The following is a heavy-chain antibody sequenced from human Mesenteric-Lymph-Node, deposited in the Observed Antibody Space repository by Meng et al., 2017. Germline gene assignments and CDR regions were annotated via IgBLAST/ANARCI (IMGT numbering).Heavy chain of an antibody. V-gene: IGHV5-51*01. CDR1: GYSFTSYW. J-gene: IGHJ4*02. CDR3: AGHVGRTREYDSSGYYFGY. CDR2: IYPGDSDT. D-gene: IGHD3-22*01. Sequence: GESLKISCQGSGYSFTSYWIGWVRQMPGKGLEWMEIIYPGDSDTSYSPSFPGQVNISADKSISTAYLQWSSLKASDTAMYYCAGHVGRTREYDSSGYYFGYWGQGTLVTVSS.